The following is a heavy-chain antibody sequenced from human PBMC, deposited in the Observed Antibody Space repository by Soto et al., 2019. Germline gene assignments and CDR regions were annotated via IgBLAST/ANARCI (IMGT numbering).Heavy chain of an antibody. CDR2: MNPNSGNT. Sequence: ASVKVSCKASGYTFTSYDINWVRQATGQGLEWMGWMNPNSGNTGYAQKFQGRVTMTRNTSISTAYMELSSLRSEDTAVYYCARVRRLYCSGGSCFAWGFDYWGQGTLVTVSS. CDR1: GYTFTSYD. V-gene: IGHV1-8*01. D-gene: IGHD2-15*01. J-gene: IGHJ4*02. CDR3: ARVRRLYCSGGSCFAWGFDY.